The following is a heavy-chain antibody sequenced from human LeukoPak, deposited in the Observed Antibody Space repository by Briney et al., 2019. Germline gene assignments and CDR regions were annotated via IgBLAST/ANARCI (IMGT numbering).Heavy chain of an antibody. CDR3: ARDGGLRYFDADGGDAFDI. CDR2: ISYDESDK. D-gene: IGHD3-9*01. Sequence: GGSLRLSCAASGFTFSNYGMHWVRQAPGKGLEWVAVISYDESDKYYADSVKGRFTISRDNSKNTLYLQMNSLRPEDTAVYYCARDGGLRYFDADGGDAFDIWGQGTMVTVSS. CDR1: GFTFSNYG. V-gene: IGHV3-30*03. J-gene: IGHJ3*02.